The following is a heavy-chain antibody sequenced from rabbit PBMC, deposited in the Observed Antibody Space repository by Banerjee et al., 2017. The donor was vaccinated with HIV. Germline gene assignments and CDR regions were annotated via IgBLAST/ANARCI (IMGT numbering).Heavy chain of an antibody. Sequence: LEESGGGLVKPEGSLTLTCKASGFDFSSNAICWVRQAPGKGLEWIGCIHTGNSNTYYATWVISRFTITKTSSTTVTLQMTSLTAADTATYFCAKWGSGWEFGLWGQGTLVTVS. CDR1: GFDFSSNA. V-gene: IGHV1S45*01. CDR3: AKWGSGWEFGL. J-gene: IGHJ3*01. D-gene: IGHD4-1*01. CDR2: IHTGNSNT.